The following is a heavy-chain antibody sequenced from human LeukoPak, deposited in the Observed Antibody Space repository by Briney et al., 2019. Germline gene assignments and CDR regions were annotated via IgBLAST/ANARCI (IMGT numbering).Heavy chain of an antibody. CDR1: GFTFRSHW. CDR3: ARASVVTSGSFDY. J-gene: IGHJ4*02. D-gene: IGHD3-10*01. CDR2: INYDGSST. V-gene: IGHV3-74*01. Sequence: PGGPLRLSCAASGFTFRSHWMHWVRQPPGKGLVWVSRINYDGSSTAYADSVKGRFTISRDSANNTLYLQMNSLRAEDTAVYYCARASVVTSGSFDYWGQGTLVTVSA.